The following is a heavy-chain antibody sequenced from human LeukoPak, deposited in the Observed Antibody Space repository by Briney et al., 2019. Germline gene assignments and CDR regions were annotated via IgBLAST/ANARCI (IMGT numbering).Heavy chain of an antibody. Sequence: TSETLSLTCTVSGGFISGHYWTWIRQPPGKGLEWIGYIYNSGSTKYSPSLKSRVTISVDTSKNQFTLKVRSVTAADTGVYFCARKGLRPLEWLSEYFFDYWGQGTLVSVAS. CDR2: IYNSGST. CDR1: GGFISGHY. V-gene: IGHV4-59*11. CDR3: ARKGLRPLEWLSEYFFDY. D-gene: IGHD3-3*01. J-gene: IGHJ4*02.